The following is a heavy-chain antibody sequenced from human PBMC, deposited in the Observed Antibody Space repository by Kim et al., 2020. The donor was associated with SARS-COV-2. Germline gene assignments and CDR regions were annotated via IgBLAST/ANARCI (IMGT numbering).Heavy chain of an antibody. CDR1: GYTFTGYY. D-gene: IGHD2-21*02. CDR3: ARDPSPPYCGGDCYYFDY. Sequence: ASVKVSCKASGYTFTGYYMHWVRQAPGQGLEWMGRINPNSGGTNYAQKFQGRVTMTRDTSISTAYMELSRLRSDDTAVYYCARDPSPPYCGGDCYYFDYWGQGTLVTVSS. CDR2: INPNSGGT. J-gene: IGHJ4*02. V-gene: IGHV1-2*06.